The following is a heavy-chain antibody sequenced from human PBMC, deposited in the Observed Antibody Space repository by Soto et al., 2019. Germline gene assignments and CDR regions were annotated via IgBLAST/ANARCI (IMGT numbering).Heavy chain of an antibody. J-gene: IGHJ4*02. CDR3: ASHYDMWSGYLSPVYY. V-gene: IGHV3-11*01. CDR1: GYTFSDYY. D-gene: IGHD3-3*01. Sequence: QVQLVESGGDLVKPGGSLRLSCAASGYTFSDYYMSWIRQAPGKGLEWISYIDTSGTKIYYADSVKGRFTITRDNAKNAPYLEMNSMRDEDTAVYYCASHYDMWSGYLSPVYYWSQGTLVTVAS. CDR2: IDTSGTKI.